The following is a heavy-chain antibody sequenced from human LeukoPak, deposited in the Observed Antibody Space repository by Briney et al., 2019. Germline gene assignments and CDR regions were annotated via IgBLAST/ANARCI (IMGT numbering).Heavy chain of an antibody. J-gene: IGHJ6*02. CDR2: ISSSSSTI. Sequence: GGSLRLSCAASGFTFSSYSMNWVRQAPGKGLEWVSYISSSSSTIYYADSVKGRFTISRDNAKNSLYLQMNSLRAEDTAVYYCARDQARYYDYVWGSYRYVYYYGMDVWGQGTTVTVSS. CDR1: GFTFSSYS. D-gene: IGHD3-16*02. V-gene: IGHV3-48*04. CDR3: ARDQARYYDYVWGSYRYVYYYGMDV.